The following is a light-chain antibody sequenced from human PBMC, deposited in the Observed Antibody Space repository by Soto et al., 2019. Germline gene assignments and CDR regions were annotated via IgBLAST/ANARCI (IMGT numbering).Light chain of an antibody. CDR1: SNDIGDYNY. J-gene: IGLJ2*01. CDR3: SSCTWSNTLWI. Sequence: QSALTQPASVSGSPGQSITISCTGTSNDIGDYNYVSWYQHHPGKAPKLIIYEVTNRPSGVSDRFSGSNSRNTASLTISGLQPDDEEYYYCSSCTWSNTLWIFGGGTKLTVL. V-gene: IGLV2-14*01. CDR2: EVT.